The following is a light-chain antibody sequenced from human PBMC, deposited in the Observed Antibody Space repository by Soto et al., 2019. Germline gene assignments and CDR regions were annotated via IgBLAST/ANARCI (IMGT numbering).Light chain of an antibody. CDR1: QSLLHSNGYNY. Sequence: DIVMTQSPLSLPVTPGEPASISCRSSQSLLHSNGYNYLDWYLQKPGQSPQLLIYLGSNRSSGVPDRFSGSGSGTEFTLTINSLQSEDFAVYYCQRYNNWPLTFGGGTKV. V-gene: IGKV2-28*01. J-gene: IGKJ4*01. CDR2: LGS. CDR3: QRYNNWPLT.